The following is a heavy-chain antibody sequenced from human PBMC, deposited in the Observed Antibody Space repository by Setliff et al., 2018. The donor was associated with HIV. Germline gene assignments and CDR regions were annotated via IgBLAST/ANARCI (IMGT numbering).Heavy chain of an antibody. V-gene: IGHV3-48*01. Sequence: QTGGSLRLSCAASGFTFSSYSMNWVRQAPGKGLEWISYNGIINGAKHYADSMEGRFTISRDDAKNSLYLQMDSLRAEDAAVYFCARDGHLYGQPFDYWGQGALVTVSS. CDR1: GFTFSSYS. J-gene: IGHJ4*02. CDR2: NGIINGAK. D-gene: IGHD3-10*01. CDR3: ARDGHLYGQPFDY.